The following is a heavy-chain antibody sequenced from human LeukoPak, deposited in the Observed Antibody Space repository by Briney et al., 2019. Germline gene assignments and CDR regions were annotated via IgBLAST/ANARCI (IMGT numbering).Heavy chain of an antibody. Sequence: GGSLRLSCAASGFTFSHYNMNWVRQAPGKGLEWVSAINWNGGSTGYADSMKGRFTISRDNAKNSLYLQMNSLRAEDTALYYCARFQATNSTVTPPFDYWGQGTLVTVSS. D-gene: IGHD4-17*01. CDR2: INWNGGST. CDR1: GFTFSHYN. J-gene: IGHJ4*02. V-gene: IGHV3-20*04. CDR3: ARFQATNSTVTPPFDY.